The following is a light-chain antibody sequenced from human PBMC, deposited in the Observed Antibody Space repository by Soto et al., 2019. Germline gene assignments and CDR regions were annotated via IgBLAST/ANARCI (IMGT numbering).Light chain of an antibody. V-gene: IGKV3-20*01. J-gene: IGKJ1*01. Sequence: EIVLTQSPGTLSLSPGERATLSCRASQSLSSTYLAWYQQKPGQAPRLLIYGASSRATGIPDRFIGSGSATDFTLTISRLEPEDFAVYYCQQYNNWPRTFGQGTKVEIK. CDR2: GAS. CDR3: QQYNNWPRT. CDR1: QSLSSTY.